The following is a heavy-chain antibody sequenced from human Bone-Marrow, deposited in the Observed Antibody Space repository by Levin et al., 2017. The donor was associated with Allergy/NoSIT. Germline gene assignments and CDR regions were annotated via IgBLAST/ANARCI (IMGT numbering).Heavy chain of an antibody. J-gene: IGHJ5*02. CDR1: GYSFSSYW. CDR2: IYLGDSET. Sequence: GESLKISCKGSGYSFSSYWIGWVRQMPGKGLEWMGIIYLGDSETRYSPSFQGQVTISADRSITTAYLQWSSLKASDTATYYCAKTGSGGYFVNFNPWGQGTLVTVSS. V-gene: IGHV5-51*01. D-gene: IGHD1-26*01. CDR3: AKTGSGGYFVNFNP.